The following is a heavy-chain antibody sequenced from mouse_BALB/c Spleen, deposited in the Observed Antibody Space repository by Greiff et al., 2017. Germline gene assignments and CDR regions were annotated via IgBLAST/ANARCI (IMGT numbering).Heavy chain of an antibody. J-gene: IGHJ1*01. Sequence: EVKLMESGGGLVQPGGSLKLSCAASGFTFSSYGMSWVRQTPDKRLELVATINSNGGSTYYPDSVKGRFTISRDNAKNTLYLQMSSLKSEDTAMYYCARDLFNYGSSYRYFDVWGAGTTVTVSS. CDR1: GFTFSSYG. D-gene: IGHD1-1*01. V-gene: IGHV5-6-3*01. CDR3: ARDLFNYGSSYRYFDV. CDR2: INSNGGST.